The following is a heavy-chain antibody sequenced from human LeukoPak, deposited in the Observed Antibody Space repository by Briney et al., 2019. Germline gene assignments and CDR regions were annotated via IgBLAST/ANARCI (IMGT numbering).Heavy chain of an antibody. CDR2: ISGSGGSR. J-gene: IGHJ4*02. V-gene: IGHV3-23*01. Sequence: PGGSLRLSCAASGFSFSSYDMHWVRQAPGRGLEGVSVISGSGGSRSYTDSVKGRFSISRDYSKNTLYLQMNSLRAEDTAVYYCAKRPGYGYGLDYWGQGTLVTVSS. CDR1: GFSFSSYD. D-gene: IGHD5-18*01. CDR3: AKRPGYGYGLDY.